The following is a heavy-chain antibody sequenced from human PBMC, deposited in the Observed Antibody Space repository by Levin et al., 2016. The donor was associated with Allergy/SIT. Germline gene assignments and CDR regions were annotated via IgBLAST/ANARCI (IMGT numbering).Heavy chain of an antibody. CDR2: ISAYNGNT. D-gene: IGHD3-22*01. V-gene: IGHV1-18*01. CDR1: GYTFTSYG. Sequence: ASVKVSCKASGYTFTSYGISWVRQAPGQGLEWMGWISAYNGNTNYAQKLQGRVTMTTDTSTSTAYMELRSLRSDDTAVYYCARPGRHNYYDSSGYSPWYFDYWGQGTLVTVSS. J-gene: IGHJ4*02. CDR3: ARPGRHNYYDSSGYSPWYFDY.